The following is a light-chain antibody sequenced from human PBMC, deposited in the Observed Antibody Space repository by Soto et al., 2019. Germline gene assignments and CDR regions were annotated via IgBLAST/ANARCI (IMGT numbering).Light chain of an antibody. Sequence: IVLTQSQGTLSLSPGAGATLSYLASESVSSSYLAWYTTPPGQAPRLIIYGASSRATDIPDRLSGSWSGTDFTLTITSLEPEDVAVDFCQQYGTSPITFGQGTRLEIK. CDR3: QQYGTSPIT. CDR2: GAS. V-gene: IGKV3-20*01. J-gene: IGKJ5*01. CDR1: ESVSSSY.